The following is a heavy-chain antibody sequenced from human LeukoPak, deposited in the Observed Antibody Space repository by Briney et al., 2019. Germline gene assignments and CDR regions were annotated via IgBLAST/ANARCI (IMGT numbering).Heavy chain of an antibody. CDR1: GFTFSSYS. J-gene: IGHJ4*02. D-gene: IGHD6-19*01. CDR3: ARVGSGWGLDY. V-gene: IGHV3-21*01. CDR2: ISSGSSYI. Sequence: SGGSLRLSCADSGFTFSSYSMNWVRQAPGKGLEWVSSISSGSSYIFYADSVKGRFTISRDNAKDSLYLQMNSLRAEDTAVYYCARVGSGWGLDYWGQGTLVTVSS.